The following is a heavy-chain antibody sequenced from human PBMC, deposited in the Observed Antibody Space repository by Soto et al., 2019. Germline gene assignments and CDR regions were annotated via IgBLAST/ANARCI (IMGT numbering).Heavy chain of an antibody. Sequence: GGSLRLSCAASGFTFSSYWMSWVRQAPGKGLEWVANIKQDGSEKYYVDSVKGRFTISRDNAKNSLYLQMNSLRAEDTAVYYCARSSNYVLGSYMDVWGKGTTVTVSS. V-gene: IGHV3-7*01. CDR3: ARSSNYVLGSYMDV. D-gene: IGHD4-4*01. CDR1: GFTFSSYW. J-gene: IGHJ6*03. CDR2: IKQDGSEK.